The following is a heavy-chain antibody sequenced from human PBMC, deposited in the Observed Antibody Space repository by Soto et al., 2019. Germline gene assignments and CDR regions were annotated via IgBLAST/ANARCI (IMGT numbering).Heavy chain of an antibody. Sequence: PGGSLRLSCTASGFTFGDYAMSWFRQAPGKGLEWVGFIRSKAYGGTTEYAASVKGRFTISRDDSKSIAYLQMNSLKTEDTAVYYCTRVASGYNGFIRGSYRTFDYWGQGTQVTVFS. CDR3: TRVASGYNGFIRGSYRTFDY. D-gene: IGHD3-16*02. CDR2: IRSKAYGGTT. J-gene: IGHJ4*02. CDR1: GFTFGDYA. V-gene: IGHV3-49*03.